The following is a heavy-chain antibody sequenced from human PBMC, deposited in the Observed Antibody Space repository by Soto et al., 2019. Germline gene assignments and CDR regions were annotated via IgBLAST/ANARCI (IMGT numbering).Heavy chain of an antibody. CDR1: GYIFTTFG. D-gene: IGHD1-26*01. CDR2: INTYNGNT. V-gene: IGHV1-18*01. J-gene: IGHJ4*02. CDR3: ARVRGAHLGATPYFDS. Sequence: ASVKVSCKASGYIFTTFGISWVRQAPGQGLEWMGWINTYNGNTNYAQKFQGGVTMTTDTSTTTAYMDLTSLRFDDTAVYYCARVRGAHLGATPYFDSWGQGTLVTVSS.